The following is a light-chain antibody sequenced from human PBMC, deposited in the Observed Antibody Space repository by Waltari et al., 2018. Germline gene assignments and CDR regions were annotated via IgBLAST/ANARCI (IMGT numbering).Light chain of an antibody. CDR1: SSNIGSNT. CDR3: AAWDDSLNGWV. V-gene: IGLV1-44*01. Sequence: QSVLTQPPSASGTPGQGVTISCSGSSSNIGSNTVSWYQQLPGTAPKLLIYSNNQRPSGVPNRFSGSMSGTSASLAISGLQSEDEADYYCAAWDDSLNGWVFGGGTKLTVL. J-gene: IGLJ3*02. CDR2: SNN.